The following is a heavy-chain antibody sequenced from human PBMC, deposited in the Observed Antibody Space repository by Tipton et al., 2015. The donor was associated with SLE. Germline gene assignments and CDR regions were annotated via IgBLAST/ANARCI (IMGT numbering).Heavy chain of an antibody. Sequence: LRLSCAASGFTFSSYWMSWVRQPPGKGLEWIGEINHSGSTNYNPSLKSRVTISVDTSKNQFSLKLSSVTAADTAVFYCARDTKWAVGYWGQGTLVTVSS. D-gene: IGHD1-26*01. CDR1: GFTFSSYW. CDR3: ARDTKWAVGY. J-gene: IGHJ4*02. V-gene: IGHV4-34*01. CDR2: INHSGST.